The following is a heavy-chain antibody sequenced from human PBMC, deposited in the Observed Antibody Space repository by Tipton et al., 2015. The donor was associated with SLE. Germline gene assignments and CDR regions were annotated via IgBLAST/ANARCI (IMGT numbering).Heavy chain of an antibody. V-gene: IGHV4-31*03. Sequence: TLSLTCTVSGGSISSGGYYWSWIRQHPGKGLEWIGYIYYSGSTYYNPSLKSRVTISVDTSKNQFSLKLSSVTAADTAMYYCARLEYSYGRPFDYWGQGTLVTVSS. J-gene: IGHJ4*02. CDR1: GGSISSGGYY. CDR3: ARLEYSYGRPFDY. CDR2: IYYSGST. D-gene: IGHD5-18*01.